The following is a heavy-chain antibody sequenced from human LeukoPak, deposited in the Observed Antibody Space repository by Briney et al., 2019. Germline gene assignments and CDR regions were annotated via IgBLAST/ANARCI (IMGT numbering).Heavy chain of an antibody. J-gene: IGHJ3*02. V-gene: IGHV3-21*01. CDR2: ITRVSTYI. D-gene: IGHD4-17*01. CDR3: TRDSNDYGDPDAFDI. CDR1: GFTFSDFA. Sequence: PGGSLKLSCAASGFTFSDFAMNWVRQAPGKGLEWVSSITRVSTYIYYAESVQGRFTISRDNHKDLLYLQLNSLRGDDTGIYYCTRDSNDYGDPDAFDIWGQGTVVTVSS.